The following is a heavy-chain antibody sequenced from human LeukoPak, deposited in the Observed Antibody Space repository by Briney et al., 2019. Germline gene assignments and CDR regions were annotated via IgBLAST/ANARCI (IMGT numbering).Heavy chain of an antibody. Sequence: GGSLRLSCAASGFTFRSYAMHWVRQAPGKGLEWVAVISYDGSNKYYADSVKGRFTISRDNSKNTLYLQMNSLRAEDTAVYYCARDSLLYSSGFDPWGQGTLVTVSS. D-gene: IGHD6-19*01. V-gene: IGHV3-30*04. CDR3: ARDSLLYSSGFDP. CDR1: GFTFRSYA. J-gene: IGHJ5*02. CDR2: ISYDGSNK.